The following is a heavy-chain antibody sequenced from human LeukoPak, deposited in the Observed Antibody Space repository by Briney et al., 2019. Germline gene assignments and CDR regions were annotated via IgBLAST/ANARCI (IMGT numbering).Heavy chain of an antibody. J-gene: IGHJ4*02. CDR2: IRNDGSDA. CDR3: ARDWFHAIDY. V-gene: IGHV3-74*01. Sequence: PGGSLGLSCAASGFSFSETWMHWVRQVPGKGLVWVSRIRNDGSDARYAESVKGRFTISRDNAKNTLYLQMNSLRDEDTAVYYCARDWFHAIDYWGQGILVTVSS. D-gene: IGHD2/OR15-2a*01. CDR1: GFSFSETW.